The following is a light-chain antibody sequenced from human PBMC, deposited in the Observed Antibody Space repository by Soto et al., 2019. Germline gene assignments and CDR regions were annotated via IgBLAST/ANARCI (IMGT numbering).Light chain of an antibody. CDR2: GAS. CDR1: QSVNSN. V-gene: IGKV3-15*01. Sequence: EIVIAQSPATLSVSPGERATLSCRASQSVNSNLAWYQQKPGQAPRLLIYGASSRATGIPARFSGSGSGTEFTPTITSLQSEDFAVYYCQQYNSWPRTFGQGTKVDIK. J-gene: IGKJ1*01. CDR3: QQYNSWPRT.